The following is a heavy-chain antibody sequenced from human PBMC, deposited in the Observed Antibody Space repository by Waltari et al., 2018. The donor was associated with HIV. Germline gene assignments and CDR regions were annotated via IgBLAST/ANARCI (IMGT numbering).Heavy chain of an antibody. CDR1: GGSLSGYY. Sequence: QVQLQQWGAGLLTPSETLSLTCAVYGGSLSGYYWRWIRQPPGKGLEWIGEINHRGSTNYNPSLKSRVIIPVGTSMNQFSLKLSSGTAADTAVYYCARARYCSSTRCYTKGRRNSFYYYALDVWGQGTTVTVSS. CDR3: ARARYCSSTRCYTKGRRNSFYYYALDV. CDR2: INHRGST. D-gene: IGHD2-2*02. V-gene: IGHV4-34*01. J-gene: IGHJ6*02.